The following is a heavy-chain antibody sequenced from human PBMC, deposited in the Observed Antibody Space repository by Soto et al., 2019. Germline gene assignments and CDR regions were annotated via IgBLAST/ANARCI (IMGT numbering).Heavy chain of an antibody. J-gene: IGHJ5*02. CDR2: VYATGTT. Sequence: SETLSLTCNVSGGSISKFYWAWIRKTAGNGLEWMGRVYATGTTDYNPSLSSRVAMSVDISKKPFSLRLRSVTGADSGVYSCVRDGSKSLRDWFDPWGQVILLTVSS. CDR3: VRDGSKSLRDWFDP. V-gene: IGHV4-4*07. CDR1: GGSISKFY.